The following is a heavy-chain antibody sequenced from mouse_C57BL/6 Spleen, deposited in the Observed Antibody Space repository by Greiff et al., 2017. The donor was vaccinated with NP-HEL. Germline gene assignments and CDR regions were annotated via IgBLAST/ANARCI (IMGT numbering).Heavy chain of an antibody. Sequence: EVKLMESGGGLVKPGGSLKLSCAASGFTFSDYGMPWVRPAPEKGLEWVAYLSSGSSTIYYADTVKGRFTISRDNAKNTLFLQMTSLRSEDTAMYYCARTLYYYGSSYMDYWGQGTSVTVSS. CDR2: LSSGSSTI. CDR3: ARTLYYYGSSYMDY. V-gene: IGHV5-17*01. D-gene: IGHD1-1*01. CDR1: GFTFSDYG. J-gene: IGHJ4*01.